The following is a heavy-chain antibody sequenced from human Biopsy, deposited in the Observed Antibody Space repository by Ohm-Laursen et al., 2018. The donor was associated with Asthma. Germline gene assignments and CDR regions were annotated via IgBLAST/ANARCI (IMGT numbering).Heavy chain of an antibody. Sequence: SSVKVSCKAPGGTFSNFAISWVRQAPGQGLEWLGGIMTVFGTTNYAQKVQGRVTITADESTSTAYMEVTCLRSEDTAIYYCARCQVGYSSGWSLLLKKIYYSGMDVWGQGTAVTVSS. J-gene: IGHJ6*02. CDR3: ARCQVGYSSGWSLLLKKIYYSGMDV. D-gene: IGHD6-19*01. CDR1: GGTFSNFA. CDR2: IMTVFGTT. V-gene: IGHV1-69*01.